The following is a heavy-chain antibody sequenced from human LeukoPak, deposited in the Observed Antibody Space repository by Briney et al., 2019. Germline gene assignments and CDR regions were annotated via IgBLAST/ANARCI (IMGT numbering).Heavy chain of an antibody. Sequence: GGSLRLSCAVSGFSLSDRHMDWLRQAPGKGLEWVSSISSSSSYIYYADSVKGRFTISRDNAKNSLYLQMNSLRAEDTAVYYCARDWVATRGEFWFDPWGQGTLVTVSS. CDR1: GFSLSDRH. J-gene: IGHJ5*02. CDR2: ISSSSSYI. CDR3: ARDWVATRGEFWFDP. D-gene: IGHD5-12*01. V-gene: IGHV3-21*01.